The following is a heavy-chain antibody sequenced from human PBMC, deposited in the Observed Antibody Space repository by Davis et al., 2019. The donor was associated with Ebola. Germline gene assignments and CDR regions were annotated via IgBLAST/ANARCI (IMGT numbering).Heavy chain of an antibody. Sequence: GSLRLSCTVSGGSISSSSYYWGWIRQPPGKGLEWIGYIYYSGSTNYNPSLKSRVTISVDTSKNQFSLKLSSVTAADTAVYYCARHSGSYLTYYFDYWGQGTLVTVSS. J-gene: IGHJ4*02. CDR3: ARHSGSYLTYYFDY. D-gene: IGHD1-26*01. CDR2: IYYSGST. V-gene: IGHV4-61*05. CDR1: GGSISSSSYY.